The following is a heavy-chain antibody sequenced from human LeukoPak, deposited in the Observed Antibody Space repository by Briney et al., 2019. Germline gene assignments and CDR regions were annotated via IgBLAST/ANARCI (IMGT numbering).Heavy chain of an antibody. CDR1: GFTFDDYA. Sequence: GRSLRLSCAASGFTFDDYAMHWVRQAPGRGLEWVSGISWNSGSIGYADSVKGRFTISRDNAKNSLYLQMNSLRAEDTALYYCAKDSGDYWGQGTLVTVSS. CDR2: ISWNSGSI. V-gene: IGHV3-9*01. CDR3: AKDSGDY. D-gene: IGHD6-25*01. J-gene: IGHJ4*02.